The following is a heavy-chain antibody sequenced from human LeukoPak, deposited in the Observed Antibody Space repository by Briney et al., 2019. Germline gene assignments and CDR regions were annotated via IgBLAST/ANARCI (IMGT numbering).Heavy chain of an antibody. CDR3: ARHLSGVTGYTYGRGIDY. Sequence: PGRSLRLSCAASGFTFSNFAMSWVRQAPGKGLEWVANIKKDGSEKYYVDSVKGRFTISRDNAKTSLYLQMISLRAEDTAVYYCARHLSGVTGYTYGRGIDYWGQGTLVTVSS. V-gene: IGHV3-7*01. CDR1: GFTFSNFA. D-gene: IGHD5-18*01. J-gene: IGHJ4*02. CDR2: IKKDGSEK.